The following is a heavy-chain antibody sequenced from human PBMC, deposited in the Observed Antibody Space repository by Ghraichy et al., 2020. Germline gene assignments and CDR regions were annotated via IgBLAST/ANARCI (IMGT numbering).Heavy chain of an antibody. CDR2: INHSGST. CDR3: ARGRSIVVVPADQKYYFDY. J-gene: IGHJ4*02. Sequence: SETLSLTCAVYGGSFSGYYWSWIRQPPGKGLEWIGEINHSGSTNYNPSLKSRVTISVDTSKNQFSLKLSSVTAADTAVYYCARGRSIVVVPADQKYYFDYWGQGTLVTVSS. CDR1: GGSFSGYY. V-gene: IGHV4-34*01. D-gene: IGHD2-2*01.